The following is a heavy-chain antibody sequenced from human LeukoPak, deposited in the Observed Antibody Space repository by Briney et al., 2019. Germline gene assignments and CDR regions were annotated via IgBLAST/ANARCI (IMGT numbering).Heavy chain of an antibody. V-gene: IGHV3-23*01. Sequence: PGGSLRLSCAASGFTVSSYAISWVRQAPGKGLEWVSAISGSGGSTYYADSVKGRFTISRDNSKNTLYLQMNSLRAEDTAVYYCAKDGDLADYGDYGAVYYFDYWGQGTLVTVSS. J-gene: IGHJ4*02. CDR1: GFTVSSYA. CDR3: AKDGDLADYGDYGAVYYFDY. D-gene: IGHD4-17*01. CDR2: ISGSGGST.